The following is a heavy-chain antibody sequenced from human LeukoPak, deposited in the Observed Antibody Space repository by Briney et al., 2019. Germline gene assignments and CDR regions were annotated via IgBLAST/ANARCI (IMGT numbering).Heavy chain of an antibody. Sequence: PGGSLRLSCAASGFTFSSYWMSWVRQAPGKGLEWVANIKQDGSEKYYVDSVKGRFTISRDNAKNSLYLQMNSLRAEDTAVYYCARGGIGYCSGGSCRYTRDYGMDVWGQGTTVTVSS. D-gene: IGHD2-15*01. V-gene: IGHV3-7*01. CDR2: IKQDGSEK. CDR1: GFTFSSYW. CDR3: ARGGIGYCSGGSCRYTRDYGMDV. J-gene: IGHJ6*02.